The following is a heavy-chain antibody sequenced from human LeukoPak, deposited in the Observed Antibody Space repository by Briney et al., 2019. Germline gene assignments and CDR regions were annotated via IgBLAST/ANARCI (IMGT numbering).Heavy chain of an antibody. V-gene: IGHV4-31*03. Sequence: SETLSLTCIVSGDSISSRSYYWDWIRQHPGKGLEWIGYIYHSGTTYYNPSLKSRVTISVDTSENQFSLKLTSVTAADSAMYYCARYSGNYRFFDYWGQGTLVTVSS. CDR1: GDSISSRSYY. CDR3: ARYSGNYRFFDY. J-gene: IGHJ4*02. D-gene: IGHD1-26*01. CDR2: IYHSGTT.